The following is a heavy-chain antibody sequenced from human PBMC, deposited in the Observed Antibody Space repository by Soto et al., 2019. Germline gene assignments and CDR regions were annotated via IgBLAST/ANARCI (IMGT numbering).Heavy chain of an antibody. CDR1: GYSFTSYW. V-gene: IGHV5-51*01. J-gene: IGHJ4*02. Sequence: GESLKISCKGSGYSFTSYWIGWVRQMPGKGLEWMGIIYPGDSDTRYSPSFQGQVTISADKSISTAYLQWSSLKASDTAMYYCARPQNLYDYGGSSEYYFDYWGQGTLVTVS. CDR2: IYPGDSDT. CDR3: ARPQNLYDYGGSSEYYFDY. D-gene: IGHD4-17*01.